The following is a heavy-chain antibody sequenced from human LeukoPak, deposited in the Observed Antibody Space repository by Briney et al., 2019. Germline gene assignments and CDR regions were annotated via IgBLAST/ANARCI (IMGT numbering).Heavy chain of an antibody. V-gene: IGHV3-21*01. J-gene: IGHJ6*03. CDR2: ISSSSSYI. D-gene: IGHD6-6*01. CDR3: ARGGSSLSAYYYYYYMDV. Sequence: GGSLRLSCAASGFTFSSYSMNWVRQAPGKGLEWVSSISSSSSYIYYADSVKGRFTISRDNAKNSLYLQMNSLRAEDTAVYYCARGGSSLSAYYYYYYMDVWGKGTTVTVSS. CDR1: GFTFSSYS.